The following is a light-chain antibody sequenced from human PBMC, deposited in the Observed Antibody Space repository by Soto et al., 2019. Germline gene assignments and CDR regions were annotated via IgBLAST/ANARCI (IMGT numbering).Light chain of an antibody. CDR2: EDT. V-gene: IGLV2-18*02. Sequence: QSALTQPPSVSGSPGQSVTISCTGTSTDFVSYNRVSWYQQPPGTAPKLMISEDTKRPSGVSSRFSGSKSGNMASLTISGLQAEDEGDYYCCAFTSAGTWVFGGGTKLTVL. J-gene: IGLJ3*02. CDR3: CAFTSAGTWV. CDR1: STDFVSYNR.